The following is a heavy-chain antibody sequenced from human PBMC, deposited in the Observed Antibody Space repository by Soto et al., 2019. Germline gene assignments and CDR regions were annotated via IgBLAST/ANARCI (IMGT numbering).Heavy chain of an antibody. J-gene: IGHJ4*02. V-gene: IGHV3-73*02. Sequence: EVQLVESGGGLVQPGGSLKLSCAASRFSFSDSAIHWVRQASGKGLEWVGRTRSKAHSYATAFAASVKGRFTISRDDSKNTVYLQMNSLTTEDTAVYYCTRHTVDYWGQGTLVTVSS. D-gene: IGHD4-4*01. CDR1: RFSFSDSA. CDR3: TRHTVDY. CDR2: TRSKAHSYAT.